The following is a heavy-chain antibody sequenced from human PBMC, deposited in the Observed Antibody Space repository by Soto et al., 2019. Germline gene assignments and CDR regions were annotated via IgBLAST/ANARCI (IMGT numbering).Heavy chain of an antibody. CDR1: GGSISSGGYY. Sequence: SETLSLTCTVSGGSISSGGYYWSWIRQHPGKGLEWIGYIYYSGSTYYNPSLKSRVTISVDTSKNQFSLKLSSVTAADTAVYYCARGVADIVVVVAEPTNWFDPWGQGTLVTVSS. CDR2: IYYSGST. CDR3: ARGVADIVVVVAEPTNWFDP. V-gene: IGHV4-31*03. D-gene: IGHD2-15*01. J-gene: IGHJ5*02.